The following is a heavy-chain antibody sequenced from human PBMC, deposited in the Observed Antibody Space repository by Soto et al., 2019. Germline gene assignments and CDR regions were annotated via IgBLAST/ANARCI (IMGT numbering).Heavy chain of an antibody. D-gene: IGHD5-12*01. CDR2: IYYSGST. J-gene: IGHJ3*02. V-gene: IGHV4-59*08. CDR3: ARRRSGYDDAFDI. Sequence: SETLSLTCTVSGGSISSYYWSWIRQPPGKGLEWIGYIYYSGSTNYNPSLKSRVTISVDTSKNQFSLKLSSVTAADTAVYYGARRRSGYDDAFDIWGQGTMGTVSS. CDR1: GGSISSYY.